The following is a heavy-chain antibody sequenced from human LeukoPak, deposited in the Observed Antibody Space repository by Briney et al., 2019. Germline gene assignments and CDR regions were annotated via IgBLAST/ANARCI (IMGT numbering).Heavy chain of an antibody. CDR3: AKDYYDILIGHYGPDY. CDR1: GFTFSSFG. Sequence: GSSLRLSCAACGFTFSSFGMHWVRQAPRKGLEWVAVISYDGSNKYYADSVKGRFTLSRDNSKNTLYLQMNSPRAEDTAVYYCAKDYYDILIGHYGPDYWGQGTLVTVSS. J-gene: IGHJ4*02. V-gene: IGHV3-30*18. D-gene: IGHD3-9*01. CDR2: ISYDGSNK.